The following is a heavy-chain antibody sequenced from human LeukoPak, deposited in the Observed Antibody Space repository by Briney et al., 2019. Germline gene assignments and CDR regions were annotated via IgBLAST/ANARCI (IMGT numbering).Heavy chain of an antibody. CDR3: TRHGDSGSYSY. V-gene: IGHV4-34*01. CDR1: GGSFSDYY. J-gene: IGHJ4*01. Sequence: SETLSLTCAVYGGSFSDYYWNWIRQPPGKGLEWIGEINHSGSTNYNPSLKSRVTMSVDMSKNQFSLHRSSVTAADTAVYYCTRHGDSGSYSYWGQEPWSPSPQ. CDR2: INHSGST. D-gene: IGHD1-26*01.